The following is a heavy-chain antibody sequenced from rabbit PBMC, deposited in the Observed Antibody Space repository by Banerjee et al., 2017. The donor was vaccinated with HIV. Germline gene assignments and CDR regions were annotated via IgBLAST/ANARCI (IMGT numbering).Heavy chain of an antibody. J-gene: IGHJ6*01. Sequence: QSLVESGGDLVKPEGSLTLTCIASGVSFSGDSYMCWVRQAPGKGLEWIVCIDTGSSGFTYFASWAKGRFTISKTSSTTVTLQMTSLTAADTATYFCARDTGSSFSSYGMDLWGPGTLVTVS. CDR2: IDTGSSGFT. D-gene: IGHD8-1*01. V-gene: IGHV1S40*01. CDR1: GVSFSGDSY. CDR3: ARDTGSSFSSYGMDL.